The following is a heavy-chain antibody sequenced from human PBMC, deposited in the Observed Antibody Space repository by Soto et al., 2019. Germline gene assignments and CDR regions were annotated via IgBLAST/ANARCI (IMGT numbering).Heavy chain of an antibody. CDR2: IKQDGSEK. CDR3: AREGYSSGWYRGDY. V-gene: IGHV3-7*01. Sequence: GGSLRLSCAASGFTFSSYWMSWVRQAPGKGLEWVANIKQDGSEKYYVDSVKGRFTISRDNAKNSLYLQMNSLRAEDTAVYYGAREGYSSGWYRGDYWGQGTLVTVSS. J-gene: IGHJ4*02. D-gene: IGHD6-19*01. CDR1: GFTFSSYW.